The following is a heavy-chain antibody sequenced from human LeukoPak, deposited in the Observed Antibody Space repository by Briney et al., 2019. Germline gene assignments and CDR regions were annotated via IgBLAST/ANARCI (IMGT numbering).Heavy chain of an antibody. CDR1: GGSISSSNW. J-gene: IGHJ4*02. V-gene: IGHV4-4*02. CDR2: IYHSGST. CDR3: ARSGYGEGYFDY. D-gene: IGHD5-12*01. Sequence: PSGTLSLTCAVSGGSISSSNWWSWVRQPPGKGLEWIGEIYHSGSTNYNPSLKSRVTISVDTSKNQFSLKLSSVTAADTAVYYCARSGYGEGYFDYWGQGTLVTVSS.